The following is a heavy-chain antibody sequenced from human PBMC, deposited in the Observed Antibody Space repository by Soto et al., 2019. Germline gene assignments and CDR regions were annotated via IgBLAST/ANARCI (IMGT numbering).Heavy chain of an antibody. J-gene: IGHJ4*02. Sequence: GGSLRLSCAASGFTFSSYAMSWVRQAPGKGLEWVSAISGSGGSTYYADSVKGRFTISRDNSKNTLYLQMNSLRAEDTVVYYCANIKQLVSDYFDYWGQGTLVTVSS. V-gene: IGHV3-23*01. CDR2: ISGSGGST. CDR1: GFTFSSYA. D-gene: IGHD6-6*01. CDR3: ANIKQLVSDYFDY.